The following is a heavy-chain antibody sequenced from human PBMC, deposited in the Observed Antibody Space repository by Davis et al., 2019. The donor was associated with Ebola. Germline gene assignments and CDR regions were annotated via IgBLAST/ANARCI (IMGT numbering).Heavy chain of an antibody. CDR2: VDTTGGKS. Sequence: AASVKVSCKGSAYSFSDYYIHWVQGAPGKGLEWVGLVDTTGGKSVYAEKFQDRVTITADTSTDTVYMQLSSLRFEDAAIYYCTTLDILTAYVAYAMDVWGQGTTVSVS. D-gene: IGHD3-9*01. J-gene: IGHJ6*02. V-gene: IGHV1-69-2*01. CDR3: TTLDILTAYVAYAMDV. CDR1: AYSFSDYY.